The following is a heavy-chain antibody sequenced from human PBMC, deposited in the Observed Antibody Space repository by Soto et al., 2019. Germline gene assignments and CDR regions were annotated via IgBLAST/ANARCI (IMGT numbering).Heavy chain of an antibody. D-gene: IGHD2-8*01. J-gene: IGHJ4*02. CDR2: ISGSGGST. Sequence: GGSLRLSCAASGFTFSSYAMSWVRQAPGKGLEWVSAISGSGGSTYYADSVKGRFTISRDNSKNTLYLQMNSLRAEDTAVYYCVGTNGVRNLHGHFDYWGQGTLVTVSS. CDR1: GFTFSSYA. V-gene: IGHV3-23*01. CDR3: VGTNGVRNLHGHFDY.